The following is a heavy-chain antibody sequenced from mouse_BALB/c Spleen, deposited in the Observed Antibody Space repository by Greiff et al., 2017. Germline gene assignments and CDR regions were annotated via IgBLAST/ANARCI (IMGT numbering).Heavy chain of an antibody. Sequence: LQESGTVLARPGASVKLSCKASGYTFTSYWMHWVKQRPGQGLEWIGNIYPGSGSTNYDEKFKSKATLTVDTSSSTAYMQLSSLTSEDSAVYYCTMGSGDYWGQGTSVTVSS. CDR2: IYPGSGST. D-gene: IGHD3-1*01. V-gene: IGHV1S22*01. CDR3: TMGSGDY. J-gene: IGHJ4*01. CDR1: GYTFTSYW.